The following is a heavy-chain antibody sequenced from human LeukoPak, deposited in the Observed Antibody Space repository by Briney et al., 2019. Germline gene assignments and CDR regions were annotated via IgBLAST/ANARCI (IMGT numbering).Heavy chain of an antibody. CDR1: GFTFSSHA. V-gene: IGHV3-23*01. CDR2: VGTGFDT. D-gene: IGHD2-15*01. J-gene: IGHJ4*02. CDR3: TKNVPGRAIDY. Sequence: GGSLRLSCVASGFTFSSHAMSWVRQAPGKGLEWVSTVGTGFDTYYTDSVKGRFTISRDNSKNTLSLQMSSLRAEDTATYYCTKNVPGRAIDYWGQGALVTVSS.